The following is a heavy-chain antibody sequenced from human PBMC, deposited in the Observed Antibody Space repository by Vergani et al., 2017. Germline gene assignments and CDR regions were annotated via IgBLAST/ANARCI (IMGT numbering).Heavy chain of an antibody. CDR3: ATKSCGTPVCHIGYFSG. D-gene: IGHD6-19*01. V-gene: IGHV3-30*03. Sequence: QVHLVESGGGVVQPGRSLRLSCVVSGVTSSYYGMHWVRQAPGKGLEWVAVISYDGTQKYYADSVKGRFTISRDNSTSTLYLQMNSLRTEDTAVYYCATKSCGTPVCHIGYFSGWGQGTLVTVSS. J-gene: IGHJ1*01. CDR2: ISYDGTQK. CDR1: GVTSSYYG.